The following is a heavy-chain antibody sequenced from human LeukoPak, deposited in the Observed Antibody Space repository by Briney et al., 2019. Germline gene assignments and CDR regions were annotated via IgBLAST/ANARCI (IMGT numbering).Heavy chain of an antibody. Sequence: GGSLRLSCVVSGITLSNYGMSWVRQAPGKGLEWVSGISERGGSTNYADSVKGRFIISRDTSKNTVYLQMNSLRAEDTAVYFCGKTTVGYSSGQKPAWPVDYWGQGTLVTVSS. CDR2: ISERGGST. D-gene: IGHD5-18*01. J-gene: IGHJ4*02. CDR3: GKTTVGYSSGQKPAWPVDY. V-gene: IGHV3-23*01. CDR1: GITLSNYG.